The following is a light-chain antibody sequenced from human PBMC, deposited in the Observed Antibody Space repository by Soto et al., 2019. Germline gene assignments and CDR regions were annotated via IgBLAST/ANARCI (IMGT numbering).Light chain of an antibody. J-gene: IGKJ1*01. Sequence: IKLTQSPSSLSASAGDRVTIACQASQGIRSGLGWYQQKPGKAPQLLISAASSLQSGVPSRFSRSGSGTNFSLTISSLQPEDSATYFCAQNFLSPRTFGQGTNVAI. CDR3: AQNFLSPRT. CDR1: QGIRSG. CDR2: AAS. V-gene: IGKV1-6*01.